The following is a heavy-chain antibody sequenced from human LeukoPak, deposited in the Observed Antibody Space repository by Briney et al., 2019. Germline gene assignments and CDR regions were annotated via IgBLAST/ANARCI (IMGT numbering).Heavy chain of an antibody. J-gene: IGHJ4*02. Sequence: GGSLRLSCAASGFTFSSYAMHWVRQPPGKGLEWVSSIFPSGGEIHYADSVRGRFTISRDNSKSTLSLQMNSLRAEDTAIYYCATYRQVLLPFESWGQGTLVTVSS. V-gene: IGHV3-23*01. D-gene: IGHD2-8*02. CDR3: ATYRQVLLPFES. CDR1: GFTFSSYA. CDR2: IFPSGGEI.